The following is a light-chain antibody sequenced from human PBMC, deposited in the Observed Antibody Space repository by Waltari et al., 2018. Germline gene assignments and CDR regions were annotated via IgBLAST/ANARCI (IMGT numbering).Light chain of an antibody. J-gene: IGKJ1*01. CDR3: QQYFTTPAWT. Sequence: DIVMTQSPDSVSVSLGERATIHCKSSRSILYSSNNRKYLAWYQQKPRQPPKLLIYWASTRESGVPDRFSGSGSGTDFTLTISSLQAEDVAVYYCQQYFTTPAWTFGQGTKVEIK. CDR1: RSILYSSNNRKY. CDR2: WAS. V-gene: IGKV4-1*01.